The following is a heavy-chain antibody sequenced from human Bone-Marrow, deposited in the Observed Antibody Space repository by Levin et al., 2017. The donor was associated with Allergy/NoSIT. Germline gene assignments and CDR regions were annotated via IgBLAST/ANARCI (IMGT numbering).Heavy chain of an antibody. J-gene: IGHJ6*03. Sequence: PGGSLRLSCAASGFTLSSSAMNWVRQAPGKGLEWVSGMSTSGVSTYYADSVKGRFTISRDNSENTLYLQMNSLGVEDTAVYYCAKGEGPTWYNRAYRYYYYMDVWGKGTTVTVSS. V-gene: IGHV3-23*01. CDR3: AKGEGPTWYNRAYRYYYYMDV. CDR2: MSTSGVST. CDR1: GFTLSSSA. D-gene: IGHD1-1*01.